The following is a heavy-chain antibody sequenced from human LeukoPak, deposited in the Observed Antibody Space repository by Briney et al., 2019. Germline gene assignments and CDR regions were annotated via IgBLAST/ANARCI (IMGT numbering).Heavy chain of an antibody. V-gene: IGHV3-74*01. CDR2: INRDGSKT. J-gene: IGHJ6*02. Sequence: GGSLRLSCVASGITFSGDWMDWVRQVPGQGLVWVSRINRDGSKTIYADSVKGRFTISRDNVKKTVYLQMDSLTAEDSAVYYCARPWDVWGQGTSVTVSS. CDR1: GITFSGDW. CDR3: ARPWDV.